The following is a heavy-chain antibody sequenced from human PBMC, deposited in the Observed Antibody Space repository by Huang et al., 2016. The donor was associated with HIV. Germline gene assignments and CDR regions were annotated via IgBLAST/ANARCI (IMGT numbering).Heavy chain of an antibody. J-gene: IGHJ4*02. CDR3: ARDPRIQSWLNFFDY. CDR1: GFSISSYW. V-gene: IGHV3-74*01. CDR2: IKSDGSST. Sequence: EVQLVDSGGGLVQPGGSLRLSCAAFGFSISSYWMHWVRQAPGKGLVWVSRIKSDGSSTSYADSVKGRFTISRDNAKNTLYLQMNSLRAEDTAVYYCARDPRIQSWLNFFDYWGQGTLVSVSS. D-gene: IGHD3-22*01.